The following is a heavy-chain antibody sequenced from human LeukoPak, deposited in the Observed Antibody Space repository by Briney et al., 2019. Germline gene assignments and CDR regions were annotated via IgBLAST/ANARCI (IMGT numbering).Heavy chain of an antibody. CDR1: GFTFSSYW. D-gene: IGHD3-22*01. CDR3: ARDNYDSSGYQNFDY. CDR2: IKQDGSEK. V-gene: IGHV3-7*01. J-gene: IGHJ4*02. Sequence: GGSLRLSCAASGFTFSSYWMSWVRQAPGKGLEWVANIKQDGSEKYYVDSVKGRFTISRDSAKNSLYLQMNSLRAEDTAVYYCARDNYDSSGYQNFDYWGQGTLVTVSS.